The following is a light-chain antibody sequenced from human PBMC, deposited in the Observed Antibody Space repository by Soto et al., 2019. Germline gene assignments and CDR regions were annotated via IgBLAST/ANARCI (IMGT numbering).Light chain of an antibody. V-gene: IGLV2-23*02. CDR3: CSYAGSLWM. CDR1: SDDIGNFNL. Sequence: QSALTQPASVSGSPGQSITVSCTGSSDDIGNFNLVSWYQQYPGKAPKLILYEVNKRPLGVSDRFSGSKSGNTASLTISGLQAEDEADYHCCSYAGSLWMFGGGTKVTVL. J-gene: IGLJ3*02. CDR2: EVN.